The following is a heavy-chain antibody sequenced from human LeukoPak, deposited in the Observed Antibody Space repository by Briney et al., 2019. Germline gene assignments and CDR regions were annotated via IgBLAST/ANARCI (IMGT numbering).Heavy chain of an antibody. D-gene: IGHD6-13*01. V-gene: IGHV3-23*01. CDR3: AKEVIAAAGYWYFDL. J-gene: IGHJ2*01. CDR1: GFTFSNYA. CDR2: ISGSGGNT. Sequence: GGSLRLSCAASGFTFSNYAMSWVRQAPGKGLEWVSAISGSGGNTYYADSVKGRFTISRDNSKDTLYLQMNSLRAEDTAVYYCAKEVIAAAGYWYFDLWGRGTLVTVSS.